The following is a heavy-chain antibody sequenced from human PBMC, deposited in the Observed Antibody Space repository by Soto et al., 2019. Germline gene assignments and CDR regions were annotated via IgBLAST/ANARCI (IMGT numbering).Heavy chain of an antibody. J-gene: IGHJ4*02. V-gene: IGHV3-23*01. CDR2: ISGSSDNT. D-gene: IGHD3-10*01. CDR1: GFTFSNYA. CDR3: SKGSAISGWLAHDH. Sequence: GSLRLSCAASGFTFSNYAMSWVRQAPGKGLEWVSDISGSSDNTQFADSVKGRFTIFRDNSKNTVYLQMNSLRAEDTAVYYCSKGSAISGWLAHDHWGQGTLVTVSS.